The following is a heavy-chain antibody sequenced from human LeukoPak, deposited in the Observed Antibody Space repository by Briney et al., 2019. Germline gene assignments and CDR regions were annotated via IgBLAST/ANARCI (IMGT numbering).Heavy chain of an antibody. CDR3: ARAPYYYDSSGYPEGS. Sequence: GGSLRLSCAASGFTVSSNYMSWVRQAPGKGLEWVSVIYSGGFTYYADSVKGRLTISRDNSKNTLYLQMNNLRAEDTAVYYCARAPYYYDSSGYPEGSWGQGTLVTVSS. J-gene: IGHJ5*02. V-gene: IGHV3-53*01. D-gene: IGHD3-22*01. CDR2: IYSGGFT. CDR1: GFTVSSNY.